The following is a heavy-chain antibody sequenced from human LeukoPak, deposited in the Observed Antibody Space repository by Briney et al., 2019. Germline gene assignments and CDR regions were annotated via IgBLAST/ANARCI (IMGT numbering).Heavy chain of an antibody. V-gene: IGHV3-30*04. D-gene: IGHD6-19*01. CDR2: ISYDGSNK. J-gene: IGHJ4*02. Sequence: PGGSLRLSCAASGFTFSSYDMHWVRQAPGKGPEWVAVISYDGSNKDYADSVRGRFTISRDNAKNSLYLQMNSLRAEDTAVYYCARVVNSGWSTASDYWGQGTLVTVSS. CDR1: GFTFSSYD. CDR3: ARVVNSGWSTASDY.